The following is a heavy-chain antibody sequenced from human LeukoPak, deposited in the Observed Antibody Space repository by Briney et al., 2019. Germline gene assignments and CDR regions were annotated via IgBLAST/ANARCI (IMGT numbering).Heavy chain of an antibody. CDR1: GFTFSSYA. D-gene: IGHD4-17*01. Sequence: GGSLRLSCAASGFTFSSYAMRWVRQAPGKGLEWVSAISASGGSTYYADSVKGRFTISRDNSKNTLYLQMNSLRAEGTAVYYCAKLRDAGTTWDYWGLGTLVTVSS. J-gene: IGHJ4*02. CDR3: AKLRDAGTTWDY. CDR2: ISASGGST. V-gene: IGHV3-23*01.